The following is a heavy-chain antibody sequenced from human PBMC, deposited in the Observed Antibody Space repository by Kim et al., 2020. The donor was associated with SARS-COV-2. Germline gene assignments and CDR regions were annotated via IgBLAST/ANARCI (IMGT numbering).Heavy chain of an antibody. V-gene: IGHV3-30*07. CDR3: AREYEPIAAAGRSYYGMDV. Sequence: KGRFTMSRENSKNTLYLKMNSLRAEDTAVYYCAREYEPIAAAGRSYYGMDVWGQGTTVTVSS. J-gene: IGHJ6*02. D-gene: IGHD6-13*01.